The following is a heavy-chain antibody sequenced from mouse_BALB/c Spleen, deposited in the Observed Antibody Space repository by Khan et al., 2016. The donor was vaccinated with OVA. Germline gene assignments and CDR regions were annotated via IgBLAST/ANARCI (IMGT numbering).Heavy chain of an antibody. J-gene: IGHJ4*01. Sequence: QVQLKQSGPGLAAPSQSLSITCTISGFSLTTYGVHWVRQPPGKGLEWLVVIWSDGTTNYNSALKPRLTITKDNSQSQVFLKMNSLQTDDTAIYFCARQPYYHYNIMDYWGQGTSVTVSS. CDR1: GFSLTTYG. D-gene: IGHD2-10*01. CDR2: IWSDGTT. CDR3: ARQPYYHYNIMDY. V-gene: IGHV2-6-1*01.